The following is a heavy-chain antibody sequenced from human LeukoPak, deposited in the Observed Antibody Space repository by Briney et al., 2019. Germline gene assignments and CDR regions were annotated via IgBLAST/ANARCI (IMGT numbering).Heavy chain of an antibody. J-gene: IGHJ4*02. CDR3: AHSRQSTPGYFDY. D-gene: IGHD2-2*01. CDR1: GFTFSSYA. CDR2: ISGSGGST. V-gene: IGHV3-23*01. Sequence: GGSLRLSCAASGFTFSSYAMSWVRQAPGKGLEWVSAISGSGGSTYYADSVKGRFTISRDNSKNTLYLQMNSLRAEDTAVYYCAHSRQSTPGYFDYWGQGTLVTVSS.